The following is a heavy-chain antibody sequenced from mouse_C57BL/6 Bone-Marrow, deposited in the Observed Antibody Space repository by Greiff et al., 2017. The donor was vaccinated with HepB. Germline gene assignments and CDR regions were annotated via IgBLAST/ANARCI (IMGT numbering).Heavy chain of an antibody. CDR3: ARRGFYWYFDV. V-gene: IGHV1-81*01. CDR2: IYPRSGNT. D-gene: IGHD1-1*01. CDR1: GYTFTSYG. J-gene: IGHJ1*03. Sequence: QVQLKESGAELARPGASVKLSCKASGYTFTSYGISWVKQRTGQGLEWIGEIYPRSGNTYYNEKFKGKATLTADKSSSTAYMELRSLTSEDSAVYFCARRGFYWYFDVWGTGTTVTVSS.